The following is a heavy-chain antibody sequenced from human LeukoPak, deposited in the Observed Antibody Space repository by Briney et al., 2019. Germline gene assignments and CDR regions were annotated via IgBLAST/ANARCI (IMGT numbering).Heavy chain of an antibody. CDR3: ARWPVTGDDAFDI. V-gene: IGHV1-2*02. CDR2: INPNSGGT. J-gene: IGHJ3*02. D-gene: IGHD7-27*01. Sequence: GASVKVSCKASGNTFTDYYMHWVRQGPGQGLEWMGWINPNSGGTNYAQKFQGRVTMTRDTSISTAYMELSRLRSDDTAVYYCARWPVTGDDAFDIWGQGTMVTVSS. CDR1: GNTFTDYY.